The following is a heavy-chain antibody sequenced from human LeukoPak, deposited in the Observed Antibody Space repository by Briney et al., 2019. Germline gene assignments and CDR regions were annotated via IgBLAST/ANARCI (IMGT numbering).Heavy chain of an antibody. CDR2: IIPIFGTA. V-gene: IGHV1-69*01. CDR1: GGTFISYA. Sequence: ASVTVSFKASGGTFISYAISWVRQAPGQGGEWMGGIIPIFGTANYAQKFQGRVTITADQSTSTAYMELSSLRSEDTAVYYCATAYDFWSGYFYYFDYWGQGTLVTVSS. CDR3: ATAYDFWSGYFYYFDY. D-gene: IGHD3-3*01. J-gene: IGHJ4*02.